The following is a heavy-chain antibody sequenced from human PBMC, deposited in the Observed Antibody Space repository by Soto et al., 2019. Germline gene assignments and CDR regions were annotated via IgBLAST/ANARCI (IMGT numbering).Heavy chain of an antibody. CDR1: GGTFSSYA. D-gene: IGHD2-15*01. CDR2: IIPIFGTA. Sequence: QVQLVQSGAEVKKPGSSVKVSCKASGGTFSSYAISWVRQAPGQGLEWMGGIIPIFGTANYAQKFQGRVTITADESTSTAYMDLSSLRSENTDVYYCARAPDGYCSGGSCYWYFDRWGRGTLVTVSS. J-gene: IGHJ2*01. CDR3: ARAPDGYCSGGSCYWYFDR. V-gene: IGHV1-69*12.